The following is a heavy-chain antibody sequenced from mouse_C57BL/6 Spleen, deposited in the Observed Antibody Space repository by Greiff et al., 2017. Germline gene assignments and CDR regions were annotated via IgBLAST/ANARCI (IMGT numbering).Heavy chain of an antibody. CDR1: GYSITSGYY. CDR3: AREVLDYAMDY. D-gene: IGHD2-14*01. J-gene: IGHJ4*01. V-gene: IGHV3-6*01. CDR2: ISYDGSN. Sequence: DVKLQESGPGLVKPSQSLSLTCSVTGYSITSGYYWNWIRQFPGNKLEWMGYISYDGSNNYNPSLKNRISITRDTSKNQFFLKLNSVTTEDTATYYCAREVLDYAMDYWGQGTSVTVSS.